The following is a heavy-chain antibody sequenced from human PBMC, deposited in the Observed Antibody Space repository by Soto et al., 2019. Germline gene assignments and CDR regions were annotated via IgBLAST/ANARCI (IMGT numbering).Heavy chain of an antibody. Sequence: GESLKISCKGSGYSFTSYWIGWVRQMPGKGLEWMGIIYPGDSDTRYSPSFQGQVTISADKSISTAYLQWSSLKASDTAMYYCARGYYYYYDSSGYYPFDYWGQGTLVTVSS. D-gene: IGHD3-22*01. J-gene: IGHJ4*02. CDR2: IYPGDSDT. CDR1: GYSFTSYW. CDR3: ARGYYYYYDSSGYYPFDY. V-gene: IGHV5-51*01.